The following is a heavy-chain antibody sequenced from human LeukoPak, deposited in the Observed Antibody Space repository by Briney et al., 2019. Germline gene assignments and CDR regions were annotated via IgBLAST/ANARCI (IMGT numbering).Heavy chain of an antibody. J-gene: IGHJ4*02. CDR1: GASINTYY. CDR3: ARHGGAYGDYWYYFDY. CDR2: IYYSGTT. Sequence: SETLSLTCTVSGASINTYYWSWIRQPPGKGLEWIGYIYYSGTTSYNPSLKTRVTISIDTSKNQFSLKLGSVTAADTAVYYCARHGGAYGDYWYYFDYWGQGTLVTVSS. V-gene: IGHV4-59*08. D-gene: IGHD4-17*01.